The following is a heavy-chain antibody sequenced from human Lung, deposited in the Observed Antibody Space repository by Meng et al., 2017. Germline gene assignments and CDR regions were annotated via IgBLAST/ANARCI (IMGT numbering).Heavy chain of an antibody. V-gene: IGHV3-74*03. CDR1: GFTFRSYW. CDR3: ARESGYFEY. CDR2: IRGDGGSI. J-gene: IGHJ4*02. Sequence: EVPRVASGGGLVQPGGSLRLSCAASGFTFRSYWMHWVRQAPGKGLVWVSRIRGDGGSIVYADSVKGRFTISRDNAKNTLLLQMNSLRAEDTAVYYCARESGYFEYWGQGILVTVSS.